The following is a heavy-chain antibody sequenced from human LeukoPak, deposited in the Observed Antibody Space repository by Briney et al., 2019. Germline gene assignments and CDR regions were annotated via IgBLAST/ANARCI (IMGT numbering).Heavy chain of an antibody. J-gene: IGHJ4*02. CDR3: AKDRITMIVVVITFNYFDY. Sequence: GGSLRLSCAASGFTFSDYYMSWIRQAPGKGLEWVSYISSSGSTIYYADSVKGRFTISRDNAKNSLYLQMNSLRAEDTAVYYCAKDRITMIVVVITFNYFDYWGQGTLVTVSS. V-gene: IGHV3-11*01. CDR2: ISSSGSTI. CDR1: GFTFSDYY. D-gene: IGHD3-22*01.